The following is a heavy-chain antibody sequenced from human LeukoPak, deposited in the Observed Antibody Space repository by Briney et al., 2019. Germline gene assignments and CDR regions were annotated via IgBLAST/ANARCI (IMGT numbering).Heavy chain of an antibody. CDR3: AKDIVGQQLLTGFDY. J-gene: IGHJ4*02. V-gene: IGHV3-7*03. Sequence: PGGSLRLSCAASGFTFSSYWMSWVRQAPGKGLEWVANIKQDGSEKYYVDSVKGRFTISRDNAKNSLYLQMNSLRAEDTALYYCAKDIVGQQLLTGFDYWGQGTLVTVSS. CDR2: IKQDGSEK. CDR1: GFTFSSYW. D-gene: IGHD6-13*01.